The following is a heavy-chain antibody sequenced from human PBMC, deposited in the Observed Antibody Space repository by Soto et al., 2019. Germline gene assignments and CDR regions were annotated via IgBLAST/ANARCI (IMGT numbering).Heavy chain of an antibody. J-gene: IGHJ4*02. V-gene: IGHV1-69*08. Sequence: SVKDSFTTYGRTLRNSTINWVRQAPGQGLEWMGSFTPIFGSTFYAQNFQDRVTITADKSTGTAYIELSSLTSEDTAMYFCARGPVRGVKFGRHFDYWGQGPLVTVSS. CDR2: FTPIFGST. CDR1: GRTLRNST. D-gene: IGHD3-10*01. CDR3: ARGPVRGVKFGRHFDY.